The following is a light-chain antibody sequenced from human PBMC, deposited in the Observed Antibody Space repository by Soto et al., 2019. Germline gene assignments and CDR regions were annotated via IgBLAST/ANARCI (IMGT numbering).Light chain of an antibody. J-gene: IGLJ1*01. V-gene: IGLV2-23*02. CDR1: SSDVGNYNL. Sequence: QSVLTQPASVSRSPGQSITISCTGTSSDVGNYNLVSWYQQHPGKAPKLMIYEVSKRPSGVSNRFSGSKSGNTASLTISGLQAEDEADYYCCSYAGSSTPLIFGTGTKVTVL. CDR2: EVS. CDR3: CSYAGSSTPLI.